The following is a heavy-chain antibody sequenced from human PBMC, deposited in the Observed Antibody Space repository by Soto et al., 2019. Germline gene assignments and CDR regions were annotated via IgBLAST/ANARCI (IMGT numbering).Heavy chain of an antibody. Sequence: EVQLLESGGGLVQPGGSLRLSCAASGFTFSSDAMSWVRQAPGKGLEWVSAISGSGGSTYYADSVKGRFTISRDNSKNTLYLQMNSLRAEDTAVYYCAKETTIFGVVIGNRFDPWGQGTLVTVSS. V-gene: IGHV3-23*01. J-gene: IGHJ5*02. D-gene: IGHD3-3*01. CDR1: GFTFSSDA. CDR3: AKETTIFGVVIGNRFDP. CDR2: ISGSGGST.